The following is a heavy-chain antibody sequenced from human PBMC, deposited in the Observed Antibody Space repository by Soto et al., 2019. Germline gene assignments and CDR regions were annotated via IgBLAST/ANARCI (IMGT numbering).Heavy chain of an antibody. CDR2: IYYSGST. CDR3: ARVFYGSGSYYNYYYYGMDV. J-gene: IGHJ6*02. V-gene: IGHV4-39*01. Sequence: SETLSLSCTVSGGSISSSSYYWGWIRQPPGKGLEWFGSIYYSGSTYYNPSLKSRVTISVETSKNQFSMKLSSVTAADTAVYYCARVFYGSGSYYNYYYYGMDVWGQGTTVT. CDR1: GGSISSSSYY. D-gene: IGHD3-10*01.